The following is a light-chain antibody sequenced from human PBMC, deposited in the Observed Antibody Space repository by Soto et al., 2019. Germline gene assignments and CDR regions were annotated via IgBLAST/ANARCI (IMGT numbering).Light chain of an antibody. CDR2: DVI. CDR3: SSYAGSHTYEV. V-gene: IGLV2-11*01. J-gene: IGLJ3*02. CDR1: SSDVGAYNF. Sequence: QYALTQPRSVSGSPGQSVTISCTGTSSDVGAYNFVSWYQQNPGKAPKLILYDVIKRPSGVPDRFSGSKSGNTASLTISGLQTEDEADYHCSSYAGSHTYEVFGGGTKVTVL.